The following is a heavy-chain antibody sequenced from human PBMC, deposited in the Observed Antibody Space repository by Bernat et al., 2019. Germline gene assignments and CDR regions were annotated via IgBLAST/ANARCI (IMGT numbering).Heavy chain of an antibody. CDR3: AKCRTYYDFWSGYYAPGAFDY. J-gene: IGHJ4*02. Sequence: EVQLLESGGGLVQPGGSLRLSCAASGFTFSSYAMSWVRQAPGKGLEWGSAISGSGGSTNSADSVKGRFTISRDNSKNTLYLQMNSLRAEDTAVYYCAKCRTYYDFWSGYYAPGAFDYWGQGTLVTVSS. CDR2: ISGSGGST. V-gene: IGHV3-23*01. D-gene: IGHD3-3*01. CDR1: GFTFSSYA.